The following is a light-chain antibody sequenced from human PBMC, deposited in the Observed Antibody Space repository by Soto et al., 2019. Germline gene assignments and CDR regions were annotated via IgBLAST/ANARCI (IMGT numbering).Light chain of an antibody. CDR3: CSYTSHNTYV. Sequence: QSALTQPAFVSGSPGQSITISCTGTSSDVGGYNYVSWYQQHPDKAPKLMIYDVSNRPSGVSNRFSGSKSGNTASLTISALQAEDETDYYCCSYTSHNTYVFGTGTKLTVL. CDR1: SSDVGGYNY. CDR2: DVS. J-gene: IGLJ1*01. V-gene: IGLV2-14*01.